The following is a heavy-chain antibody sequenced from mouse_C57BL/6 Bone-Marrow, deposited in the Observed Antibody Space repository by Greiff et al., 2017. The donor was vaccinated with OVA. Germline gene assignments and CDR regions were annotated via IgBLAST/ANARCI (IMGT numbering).Heavy chain of an antibody. D-gene: IGHD2-3*01. Sequence: EVKLVESGGGLVQPGGSLKLSCAASGFTFSDYYMYWVRQTPEKRLEWVAYISNGGGSTYYPDTVKGRFTISRDNAKNTLYLQMSRLKSEDTSMYYCARQGDGYYGRVYFDYWGQGTTLTVSS. V-gene: IGHV5-12*01. J-gene: IGHJ2*01. CDR2: ISNGGGST. CDR1: GFTFSDYY. CDR3: ARQGDGYYGRVYFDY.